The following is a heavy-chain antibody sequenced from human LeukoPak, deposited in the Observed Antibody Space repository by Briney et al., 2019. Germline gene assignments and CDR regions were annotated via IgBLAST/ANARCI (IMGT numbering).Heavy chain of an antibody. J-gene: IGHJ4*02. V-gene: IGHV3-21*01. CDR2: ISSSTSYI. CDR1: GFTFSSYS. Sequence: GGSLRLSCAASGFTFSSYSMNWVRQAPGKGLEWVSSISSSTSYIYYADSVKGRFTIPRDNAKNSLYLQMNSLRAEDTAVYYCASSHCSGGSCYTHFDYWGQGTLVTVSS. CDR3: ASSHCSGGSCYTHFDY. D-gene: IGHD2-15*01.